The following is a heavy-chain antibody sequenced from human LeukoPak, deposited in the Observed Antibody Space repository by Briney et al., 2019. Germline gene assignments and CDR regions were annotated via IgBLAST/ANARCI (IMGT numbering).Heavy chain of an antibody. CDR1: GFMFSSYA. V-gene: IGHV3-23*01. CDR2: ISGSGGST. J-gene: IGHJ6*03. Sequence: GGTLRLSCAASGFMFSSYAISWVRQAPGKGLEWVSAISGSGGSTNYADPVKGRFTISRDNSKNTLYLQMNSLRAEDTAVYYCAKAGRGYGDYLDYMDVWGKGTTVTVFS. CDR3: AKAGRGYGDYLDYMDV. D-gene: IGHD4-17*01.